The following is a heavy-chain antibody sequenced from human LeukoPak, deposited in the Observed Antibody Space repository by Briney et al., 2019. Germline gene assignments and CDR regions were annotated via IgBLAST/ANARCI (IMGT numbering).Heavy chain of an antibody. Sequence: PSQTLSLTCTVSGGSISSGGYYWSWIRQHPGKGLEWIGSIYYSGSTYYNPSLKSRVTISVDTSKNQFSLKLSSVTAADTAVYYCASVVVPAAMNPQYSGMDVWGQGTTVTVSS. J-gene: IGHJ6*02. CDR2: IYYSGST. D-gene: IGHD2-2*01. V-gene: IGHV4-31*03. CDR1: GGSISSGGYY. CDR3: ASVVVPAAMNPQYSGMDV.